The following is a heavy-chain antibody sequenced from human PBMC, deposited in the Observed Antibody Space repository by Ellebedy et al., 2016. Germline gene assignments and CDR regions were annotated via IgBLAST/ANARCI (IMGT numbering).Heavy chain of an antibody. V-gene: IGHV6-1*01. CDR3: TRGWLRGWFDP. J-gene: IGHJ5*02. Sequence: SQTLSLTCVISGDSVSINSGGWNWIRQSPERGLEWLGRTYYKSRWYNDYAVSVKSRITINPDTSKNQFSLQLNSVTPEDTAVYYCTRGWLRGWFDPWGQGTLVIVSS. CDR1: GDSVSINSGG. D-gene: IGHD2-15*01. CDR2: TYYKSRWYN.